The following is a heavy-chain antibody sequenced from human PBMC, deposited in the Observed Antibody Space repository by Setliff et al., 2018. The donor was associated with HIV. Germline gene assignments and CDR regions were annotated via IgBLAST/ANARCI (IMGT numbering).Heavy chain of an antibody. D-gene: IGHD6-19*01. Sequence: SETLSLTCTVSAGSIRSSTYYWAWIRQPPGKGLEWIGTIYYSGSTYYNPSLKSRATISVDMSKNQFSLRLSPVTAADTAVYYCIIAYSSGWLAPMGFDSWGQGTLVTVSS. V-gene: IGHV4-39*01. CDR3: IIAYSSGWLAPMGFDS. CDR1: AGSIRSSTYY. CDR2: IYYSGST. J-gene: IGHJ4*02.